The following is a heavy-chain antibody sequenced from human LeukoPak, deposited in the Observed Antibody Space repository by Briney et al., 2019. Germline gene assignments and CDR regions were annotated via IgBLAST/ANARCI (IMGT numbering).Heavy chain of an antibody. V-gene: IGHV3-11*01. CDR3: ARIGRPAAFDI. CDR2: ITSSGSTI. D-gene: IGHD6-6*01. CDR1: GFTFSDYY. J-gene: IGHJ3*02. Sequence: GGSLRLSCAASGFTFSDYYMSWIGQAPGKGLEWVSYITSSGSTIYYADSMKGRFTISRDNAKHSLFLQLDSLRAEDTAVYYCARIGRPAAFDIWGQGTLVIVSS.